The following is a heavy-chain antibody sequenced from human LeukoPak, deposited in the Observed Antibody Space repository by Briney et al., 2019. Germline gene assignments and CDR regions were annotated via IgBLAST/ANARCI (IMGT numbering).Heavy chain of an antibody. CDR1: GFTFSSYW. V-gene: IGHV3-7*01. CDR2: IKQDGSEK. Sequence: GGSLRLSCAASGFTFSSYWMSWVRQAPGKWLEWVANIKQDGSEKYYVDSVKGRFTISRDNAKNSLYLQMNSLRVEDTAVYYCAELGITMIGGVWGKGTTVTISS. J-gene: IGHJ6*04. CDR3: AELGITMIGGV. D-gene: IGHD3-10*02.